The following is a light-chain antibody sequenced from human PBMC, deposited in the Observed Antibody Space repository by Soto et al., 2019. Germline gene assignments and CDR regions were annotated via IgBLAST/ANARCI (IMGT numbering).Light chain of an antibody. J-gene: IGKJ1*01. CDR2: EAS. CDR1: QSINW. V-gene: IGKV1-5*03. CDR3: QHYDTYSPMWT. Sequence: DIQLAQSPPTLSASVGDRLIITCRATQSINWLAWYQQKPGKAPKLLIFEASRLESGVPSRFSGSGSGTEFTLTISSLQPDDFGTYYCQHYDTYSPMWTFGQGTKVDVK.